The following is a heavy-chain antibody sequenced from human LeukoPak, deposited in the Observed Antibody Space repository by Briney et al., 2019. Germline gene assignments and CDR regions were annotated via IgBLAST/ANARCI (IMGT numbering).Heavy chain of an antibody. CDR2: NYWNDDK. D-gene: IGHD6-19*01. V-gene: IGHV2-5*01. CDR1: WFSLSTRGEG. Sequence: SGPTLVNPPPTHTLTCTFSWFSLSTRGEGVGWIRQPPGKALEWLALNYWNDDKRYSPSLKSRLNITKDTSNTQVALTTTNMNPGDRACFYWAHGGLGQWLVPICWGQGTLVTVSS. J-gene: IGHJ4*02. CDR3: AHGGLGQWLVPIC.